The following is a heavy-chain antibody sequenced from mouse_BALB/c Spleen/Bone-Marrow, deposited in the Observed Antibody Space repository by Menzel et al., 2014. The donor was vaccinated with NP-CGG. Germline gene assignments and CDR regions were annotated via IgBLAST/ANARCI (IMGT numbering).Heavy chain of an antibody. Sequence: EVKLVESGGDLVQPGGSLKLSCAASGLTFSNYNISWVRQTPEKRLERVAYISNGGGNTYYPDTVKGRFTISRDNAKNPLYLQMTSLKSEDTAIYYCARHETGTGQYFDYWDQGATLTVSS. V-gene: IGHV5-12-2*01. J-gene: IGHJ2*01. D-gene: IGHD4-1*01. CDR3: ARHETGTGQYFDY. CDR2: ISNGGGNT. CDR1: GLTFSNYN.